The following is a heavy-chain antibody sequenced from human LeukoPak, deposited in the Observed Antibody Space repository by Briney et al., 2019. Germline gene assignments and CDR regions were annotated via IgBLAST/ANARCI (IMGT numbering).Heavy chain of an antibody. D-gene: IGHD2-2*01. J-gene: IGHJ6*03. V-gene: IGHV5-51*01. CDR2: IHPGDSDT. Sequence: GESLKISCKGSGYSFTSYWIGWVRQMPGKGLEWMGIIHPGDSDTRYSPSFQGQVTISADKSIRTAYLQWSSLKASDTAIYYCARASTYYYYHMDVWGKGTTVTVFS. CDR3: ARASTYYYYHMDV. CDR1: GYSFTSYW.